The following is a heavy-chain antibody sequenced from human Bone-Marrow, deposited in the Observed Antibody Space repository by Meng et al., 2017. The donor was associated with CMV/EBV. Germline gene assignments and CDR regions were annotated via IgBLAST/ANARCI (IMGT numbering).Heavy chain of an antibody. CDR3: ARDGNWIRDY. CDR2: TSAYNTDT. Sequence: VKVSCKASGYMFSHFGIAWVRQAPGQGLEWIGWTSAYNTDTNYAPVLRGRVTVTADTSTNTGYMELRNLRSDDTAVYYCARDGNWIRDYWGQGTLVTVSS. CDR1: GYMFSHFG. V-gene: IGHV1-18*01. J-gene: IGHJ4*02. D-gene: IGHD1-1*01.